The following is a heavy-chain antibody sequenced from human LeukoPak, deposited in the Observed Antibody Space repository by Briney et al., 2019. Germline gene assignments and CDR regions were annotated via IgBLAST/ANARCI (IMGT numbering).Heavy chain of an antibody. CDR1: GFTFSSYA. CDR3: AKEVSRVTTFYFDY. Sequence: GGSLRLSCAASGFTFSSYAMNWVHQAPGKGLEWVSAISGSGAGTYYADSVKGRFTISRDNSKNTLYLQMNSLRAEDTAVYYCAKEVSRVTTFYFDYWGQGTLVTVSS. V-gene: IGHV3-23*01. J-gene: IGHJ4*02. CDR2: ISGSGAGT. D-gene: IGHD2-21*02.